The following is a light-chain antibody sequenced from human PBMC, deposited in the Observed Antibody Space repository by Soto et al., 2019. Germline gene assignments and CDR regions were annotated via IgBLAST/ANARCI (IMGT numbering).Light chain of an antibody. Sequence: QSALTKPASVSGSPGQSITISCTGTSSDVGGYNYVSWYQQHPGKAPKLMIYEVSNRPSGVSNRFSGSKSGNTASLTISGLQAEDEADYSCSSYTSSSTLVFGGGTKLTVL. CDR3: SSYTSSSTLV. J-gene: IGLJ2*01. CDR2: EVS. V-gene: IGLV2-14*01. CDR1: SSDVGGYNY.